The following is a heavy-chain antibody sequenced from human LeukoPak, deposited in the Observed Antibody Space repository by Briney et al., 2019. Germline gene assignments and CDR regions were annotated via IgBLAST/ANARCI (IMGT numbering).Heavy chain of an antibody. J-gene: IGHJ5*02. CDR2: IYYSGST. CDR3: ARDQTFDAAAATNKYNWFDP. CDR1: GGSISSGDYY. V-gene: IGHV4-30-4*08. D-gene: IGHD6-13*01. Sequence: SETLSLTCTVSGGSISSGDYYWSWIRQPPGKGLEWIGYIYYSGSTYYNPSLKSRVTISVDTSKNQFSLKLSSVTAADTAVYYCARDQTFDAAAATNKYNWFDPWGQGTLVTVSS.